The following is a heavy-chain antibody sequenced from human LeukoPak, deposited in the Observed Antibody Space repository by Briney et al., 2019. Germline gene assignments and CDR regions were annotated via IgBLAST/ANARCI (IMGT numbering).Heavy chain of an antibody. CDR3: VRDPGTSSYYFDS. CDR2: MWYDGSKQ. J-gene: IGHJ4*02. V-gene: IGHV3-33*01. D-gene: IGHD3-16*01. CDR1: GFTFSSYG. Sequence: PGGSLRLSCAAPGFTFSSYGFHWVRQAPGKGLEWVALMWYDGSKQYYADSVKGRFTISRDNSKNALYLQMNSLRVEDTSLYYCVRDPGTSSYYFDSWGQGTLVTVSS.